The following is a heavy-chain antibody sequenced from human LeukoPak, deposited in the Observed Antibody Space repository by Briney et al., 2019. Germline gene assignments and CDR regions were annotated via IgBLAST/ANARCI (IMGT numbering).Heavy chain of an antibody. D-gene: IGHD3-3*01. V-gene: IGHV3-21*01. CDR3: VVTIFGVVS. Sequence: GGSLTLSCAASGFTFSTYSMNWVRQAPGKGLEWVSSITGGSDYIYYADSVKVRFTISRDNAKQSLFLQMNSLRAEDTAMYYCVVTIFGVVSWGQGTLVTVSS. J-gene: IGHJ4*02. CDR2: ITGGSDYI. CDR1: GFTFSTYS.